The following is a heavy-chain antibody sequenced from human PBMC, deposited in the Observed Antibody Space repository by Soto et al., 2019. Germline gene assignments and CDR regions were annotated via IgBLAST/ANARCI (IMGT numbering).Heavy chain of an antibody. J-gene: IGHJ4*02. CDR2: ISHSGHIT. Sequence: QVQLVESGGGLVKPGGSLRLSCAASGFNFNDYYMSWIRQAPGKGLEWLSYISHSGHITNYADSVKGRFTISRDNAKNSLYLQLSSLRVEDTAVYYCARRGGPGDYWGQGTLVTVSS. CDR1: GFNFNDYY. CDR3: ARRGGPGDY. D-gene: IGHD2-15*01. V-gene: IGHV3-11*01.